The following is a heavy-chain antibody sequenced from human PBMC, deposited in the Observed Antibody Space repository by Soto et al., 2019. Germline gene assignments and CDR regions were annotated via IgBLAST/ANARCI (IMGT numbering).Heavy chain of an antibody. CDR2: IDPSGNGT. CDR1: GHTLINYY. Sequence: ASVKVSCKTSGHTLINYYMHWVRQAPGQGLDWLGKIDPSGNGTSYAERFQGRITLTSDTSTKTVYVELSSLRSEDTAIYYCAINYYDSSGYLYWGQGTLGTVSS. V-gene: IGHV1-46*01. D-gene: IGHD3-22*01. CDR3: AINYYDSSGYLY. J-gene: IGHJ4*02.